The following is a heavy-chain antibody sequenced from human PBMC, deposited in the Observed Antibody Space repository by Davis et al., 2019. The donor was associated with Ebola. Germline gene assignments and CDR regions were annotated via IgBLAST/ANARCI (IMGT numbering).Heavy chain of an antibody. D-gene: IGHD6-19*01. CDR1: GFTFSDYY. V-gene: IGHV3-11*06. J-gene: IGHJ4*02. CDR2: ISSSSSYT. CDR3: ARGIAVAGTRAFFDY. Sequence: GESLKISCAASGFTFSDYYMSWIRQAPGKGLEWVSYISSSSSYTNYADSVKGRFTISRDNAKNSLYLQMNSLRAEDTAVYYCARGIAVAGTRAFFDYWGQGTLVTVSS.